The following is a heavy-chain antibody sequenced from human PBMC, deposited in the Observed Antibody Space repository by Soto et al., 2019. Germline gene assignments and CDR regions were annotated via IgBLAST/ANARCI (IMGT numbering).Heavy chain of an antibody. Sequence: ASVKVSCKASGDTFTSYSMHWVRQAPGQRLEWMGWINAGNGNTKYSQKFQGRVTNTRDTSASTAYMELSSLRSEDTAVYYCARDLVVPAASDYWGQGTLVTVSS. J-gene: IGHJ4*02. D-gene: IGHD2-2*01. V-gene: IGHV1-3*01. CDR2: INAGNGNT. CDR1: GDTFTSYS. CDR3: ARDLVVPAASDY.